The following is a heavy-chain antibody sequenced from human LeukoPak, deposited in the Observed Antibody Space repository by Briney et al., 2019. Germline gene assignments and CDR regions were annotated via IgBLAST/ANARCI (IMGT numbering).Heavy chain of an antibody. CDR1: GFTFSSYA. CDR3: AKDLGERSGGRLIVVVTSTFDY. Sequence: PGGSLRLSCAASGFTFSSYAMSWVRQAPGKGLEWVSAISGSGGSTYYADSVKGRFTISRDNSKNTLYLQMNSLRAEDTAVYYCAKDLGERSGGRLIVVVTSTFDYWGQGTLVTVSS. V-gene: IGHV3-23*01. J-gene: IGHJ4*02. D-gene: IGHD3-22*01. CDR2: ISGSGGST.